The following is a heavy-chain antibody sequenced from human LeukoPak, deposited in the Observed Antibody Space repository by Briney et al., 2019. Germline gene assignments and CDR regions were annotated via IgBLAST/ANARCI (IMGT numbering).Heavy chain of an antibody. CDR3: AGGGGSGANWFDP. CDR2: IDDSGST. J-gene: IGHJ5*02. CDR1: GGSISSSSYY. D-gene: IGHD6-19*01. V-gene: IGHV4-39*01. Sequence: ASETLSLTCTVSGGSISSSSYYWGCIRQPPGKGRVWIGCIDDSGSTYYNPSLKSRVTISVDTSKNQFSLKMISVTAADTAVYYSAGGGGSGANWFDPWGQRNLVSVSS.